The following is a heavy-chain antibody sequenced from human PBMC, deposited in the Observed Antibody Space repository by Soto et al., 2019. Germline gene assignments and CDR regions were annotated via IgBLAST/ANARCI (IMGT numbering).Heavy chain of an antibody. CDR2: INPTGGGT. Sequence: QLQLVQSGAEVKKPGASVKVSCKASGHTFTTYYAHWVRRAPGQGLEWMGLINPTGGGTTYAQKCQGRLPTPGDPSTTTCHMGRSTLSSEATAVYYCARGGAVAGSYSFDYWGQGTLVTVSS. D-gene: IGHD6-19*01. CDR1: GHTFTTYY. V-gene: IGHV1-46*01. CDR3: ARGGAVAGSYSFDY. J-gene: IGHJ4*02.